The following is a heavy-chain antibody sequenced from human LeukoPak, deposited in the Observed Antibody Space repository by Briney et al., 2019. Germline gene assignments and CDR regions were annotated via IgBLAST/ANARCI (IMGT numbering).Heavy chain of an antibody. V-gene: IGHV1-46*01. Sequence: ATVKVSCKASGYTFTSHYMHWVRQAPGQGLEWMGIINPSGGSTSYAQKFQGRVTMTRDMSTSTVYMELSSLRSEDTAVYYCARAGYDFWSGYPTYYYYYYYMDVWGKGTTVTVSS. CDR2: INPSGGST. D-gene: IGHD3-3*01. J-gene: IGHJ6*03. CDR1: GYTFTSHY. CDR3: ARAGYDFWSGYPTYYYYYYYMDV.